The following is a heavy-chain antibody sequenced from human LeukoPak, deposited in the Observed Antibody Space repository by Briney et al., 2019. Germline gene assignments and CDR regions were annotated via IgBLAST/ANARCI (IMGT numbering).Heavy chain of an antibody. CDR1: GDSVSSHSAA. CDR2: TYYRAKWYK. CDR3: AREPGGAGYSGYDPFDY. J-gene: IGHJ4*02. V-gene: IGHV6-1*01. Sequence: SQTLSLTCAISGDSVSSHSAAWNWIRQSPSRGLEWLGRTYYRAKWYKDYAVSVKSRITINPDTSKNQFSLQLNSVTPEDTAVYYCAREPGGAGYSGYDPFDYWGQGTLVTVSS. D-gene: IGHD5-12*01.